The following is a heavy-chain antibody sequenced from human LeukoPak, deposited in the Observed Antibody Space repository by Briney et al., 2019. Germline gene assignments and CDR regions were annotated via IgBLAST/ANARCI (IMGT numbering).Heavy chain of an antibody. D-gene: IGHD3-10*01. Sequence: GESLKISCKGFGYSFTSYWIAWVRQMPGKGLEWMGVIYPGDSDTRYSPSFQGQVTISADKSISTAYLQWSSLKASDTAMYYCARQSLSYYYGSGSYRHYYYYYMDVWGKGTTVTVSS. V-gene: IGHV5-51*01. J-gene: IGHJ6*03. CDR3: ARQSLSYYYGSGSYRHYYYYYMDV. CDR2: IYPGDSDT. CDR1: GYSFTSYW.